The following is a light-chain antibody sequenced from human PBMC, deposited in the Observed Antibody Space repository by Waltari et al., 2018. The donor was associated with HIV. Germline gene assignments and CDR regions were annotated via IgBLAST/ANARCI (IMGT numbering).Light chain of an antibody. CDR2: GIH. Sequence: QSVLTQPDSVSGTPGQRVTISCSGSSSTIGRNTVSWYQQLPGAAPNLFIFGIHRRPSGVPDRFSGSKSGTSASLVITGLQFEDEAVDCCGVGDDSLSGQAVFGGGTILTVL. J-gene: IGLJ2*01. V-gene: IGLV1-44*01. CDR3: GVGDDSLSGQAV. CDR1: SSTIGRNT.